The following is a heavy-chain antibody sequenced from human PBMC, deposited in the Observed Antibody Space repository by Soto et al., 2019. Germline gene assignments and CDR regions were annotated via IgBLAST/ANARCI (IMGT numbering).Heavy chain of an antibody. V-gene: IGHV2-5*02. Sequence: QITLKESGPTLMKPTQTLTLTCTFSGFSLSTRGVGVGWIRQPPGKALEWLALIYWDNDKRYSPSLRNRLTIPKDPSKNQVVLTMTNMDPVDTATYYCAHSRCGGDCLQSYPSHYYYGMDVWGQGTTVTVSS. J-gene: IGHJ6*02. CDR1: GFSLSTRGVG. D-gene: IGHD2-21*02. CDR2: IYWDNDK. CDR3: AHSRCGGDCLQSYPSHYYYGMDV.